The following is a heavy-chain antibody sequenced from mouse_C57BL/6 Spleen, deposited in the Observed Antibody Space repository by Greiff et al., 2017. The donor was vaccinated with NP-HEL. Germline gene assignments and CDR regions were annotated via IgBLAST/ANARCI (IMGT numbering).Heavy chain of an antibody. CDR2: IYPRDGST. CDR3: ARRDGSSSWYFDV. CDR1: GYTFTSYD. V-gene: IGHV1-85*01. J-gene: IGHJ1*03. D-gene: IGHD1-1*01. Sequence: QVQLKQSGPELVKPGASVKLSCKASGYTFTSYDINWVKQRPGQGLEWIGWIYPRDGSTKYNEKFKGKATLTVDTSSSTAYMELHSLTSEDSAVYFCARRDGSSSWYFDVWGTGTTVTVSS.